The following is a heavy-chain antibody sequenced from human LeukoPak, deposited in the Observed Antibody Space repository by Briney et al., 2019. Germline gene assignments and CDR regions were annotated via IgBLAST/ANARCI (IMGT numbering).Heavy chain of an antibody. CDR3: ARDKDRRLVGYFDY. Sequence: GGSLRLFCSASGFSFSNYEMNWVRQAPGKGLEWVAYITNGGATKYYADSVKGRFTISRDDATNSLYLQMNSLRVDDTAVYYCARDKDRRLVGYFDYWGQGTLVTVS. D-gene: IGHD2-8*02. V-gene: IGHV3-48*03. CDR1: GFSFSNYE. CDR2: ITNGGATK. J-gene: IGHJ4*02.